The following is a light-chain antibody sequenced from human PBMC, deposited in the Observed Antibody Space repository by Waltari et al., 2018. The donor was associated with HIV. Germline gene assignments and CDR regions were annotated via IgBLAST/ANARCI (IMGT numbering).Light chain of an antibody. CDR1: KLGDKY. Sequence: SYGLSQPPSVPVSPGQTASITCFGDKLGDKYVSWYQQKTGQSPVLVVYQDTKRPSGIPDRFSGSSSGNTATLTISGTQAVDEADYYCQAWGINSVIFGGGTHLTVL. J-gene: IGLJ2*01. V-gene: IGLV3-1*01. CDR2: QDT. CDR3: QAWGINSVI.